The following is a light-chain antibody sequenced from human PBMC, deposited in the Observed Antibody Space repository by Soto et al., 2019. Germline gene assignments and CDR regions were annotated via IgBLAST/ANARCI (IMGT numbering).Light chain of an antibody. CDR2: GAS. Sequence: EIVMTQSPASLSVSPGERLTLSCRASQSVSSNLAWYQQKRGQPPRLLLFGASTRATGIPARFSGSGSGTEFTLTISSLQSEDFAVYYCQQYNNWPLTFGGGTKVEIK. V-gene: IGKV3-15*01. CDR1: QSVSSN. CDR3: QQYNNWPLT. J-gene: IGKJ4*01.